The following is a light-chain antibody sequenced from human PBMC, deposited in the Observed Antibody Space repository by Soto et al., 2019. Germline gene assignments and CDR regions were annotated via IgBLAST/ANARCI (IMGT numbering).Light chain of an antibody. CDR2: AAS. Sequence: AIEMTQSPSSLSASVGDRVTITCGASQGIRNDLGWYQQKPGKAPKLLIFAASSLQSGLPSRFSGSGSGTDFTLTISSLQPEDFATYYCLQDYTYPRTFGQGTKVDIK. J-gene: IGKJ1*01. CDR3: LQDYTYPRT. V-gene: IGKV1-6*01. CDR1: QGIRND.